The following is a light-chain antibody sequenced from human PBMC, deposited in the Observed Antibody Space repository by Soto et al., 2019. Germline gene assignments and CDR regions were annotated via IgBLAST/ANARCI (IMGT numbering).Light chain of an antibody. Sequence: QSVLTQSPSVSGAPRQSVNISCSGNNSNIGSNAVHWYQQLPGKAPKLLMYYNDMLPSGVSDRFSGSKSGTSASLAISGPQSEDEGDYYCATWDDRLTAWVFGGGTQLTVL. CDR3: ATWDDRLTAWV. CDR1: NSNIGSNA. J-gene: IGLJ3*02. V-gene: IGLV1-36*01. CDR2: YND.